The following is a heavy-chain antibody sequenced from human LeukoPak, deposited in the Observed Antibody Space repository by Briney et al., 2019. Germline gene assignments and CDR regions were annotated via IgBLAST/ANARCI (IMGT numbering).Heavy chain of an antibody. Sequence: PSETLSLACTVSGGSFNSYYWSWIRQPPGKGLEWIGYIYFTGCTNYNPSVKGRVTISVDTSKNQYSLRLNSVTTADSAVYCCARQNYGEKFDYWGQGTLVTVSS. CDR3: ARQNYGEKFDY. CDR1: GGSFNSYY. V-gene: IGHV4-59*08. CDR2: IYFTGCT. J-gene: IGHJ4*02. D-gene: IGHD4-17*01.